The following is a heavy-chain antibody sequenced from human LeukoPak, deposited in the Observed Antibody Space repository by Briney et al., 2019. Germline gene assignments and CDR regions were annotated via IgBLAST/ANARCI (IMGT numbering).Heavy chain of an antibody. CDR3: ARDLGGNIAVAGHDAFDI. CDR1: GYTFTSYY. CDR2: IKPSGGST. J-gene: IGHJ3*02. V-gene: IGHV1-46*01. Sequence: ASVKVSCKAAGYTFTSYYIHWVRHAPGQWLEWMGIIKPSGGSTSYAQKFQGRVTMTRDTSTSTVYMELSSLRSEDTAVYYCARDLGGNIAVAGHDAFDIWGQGTMVTVSS. D-gene: IGHD6-19*01.